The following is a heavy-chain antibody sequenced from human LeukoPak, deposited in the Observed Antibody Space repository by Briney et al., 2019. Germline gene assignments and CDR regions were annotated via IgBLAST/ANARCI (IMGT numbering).Heavy chain of an antibody. CDR1: GYTFTGYY. V-gene: IGHV1-2*02. CDR2: INPNSGGT. CDR3: ARVAEMATIDWVEPRGDYFDY. J-gene: IGHJ4*02. D-gene: IGHD5-24*01. Sequence: ASVKVSYKASGYTFTGYYMHWVRQAPGQGLEWMGWINPNSGGTNYAQKFQGRVTMTRDTSISTAYMELSRLRSDDAAVYYCARVAEMATIDWVEPRGDYFDYWGQGTLVTVSS.